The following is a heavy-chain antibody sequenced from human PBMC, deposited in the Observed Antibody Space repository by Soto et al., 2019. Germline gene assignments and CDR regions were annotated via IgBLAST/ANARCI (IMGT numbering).Heavy chain of an antibody. V-gene: IGHV1-69*02. Sequence: QVQLVQSGAEVKKPGSSVRFSCKAPGGTFTTYSFTWVRQAPGQGLEWMGRITPMFEITNYAQKFQGRVTITADKTTSTAYMEVNSLRSADTAVYYCVQRRYDTEDVFDIWGQGTMVIVSS. CDR3: VQRRYDTEDVFDI. CDR1: GGTFTTYS. D-gene: IGHD3-22*01. CDR2: ITPMFEIT. J-gene: IGHJ3*02.